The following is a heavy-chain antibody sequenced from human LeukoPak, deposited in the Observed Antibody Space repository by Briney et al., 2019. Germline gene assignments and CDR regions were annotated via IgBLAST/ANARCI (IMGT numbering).Heavy chain of an antibody. V-gene: IGHV3-21*01. J-gene: IGHJ6*02. CDR1: GFTFSSYS. D-gene: IGHD2-21*02. Sequence: PGGSLRLSCAASGFTFSSYSMNWVRQAPGKGLEWVSSISSSSSYIYYADSVKGRFTISRDNAKNSLYLQMNSLRAEDTAVYYCARQGSGDRDYYYYGMDVWGQGTTVTVSS. CDR3: ARQGSGDRDYYYYGMDV. CDR2: ISSSSSYI.